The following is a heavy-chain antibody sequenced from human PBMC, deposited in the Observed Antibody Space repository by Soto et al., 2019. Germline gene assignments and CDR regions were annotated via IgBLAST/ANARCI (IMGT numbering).Heavy chain of an antibody. CDR3: ARGITGTTRFEY. V-gene: IGHV4-59*01. CDR1: GGSISSYY. J-gene: IGHJ4*02. D-gene: IGHD1-20*01. Sequence: SETLSLTCTVSGGSISSYYWSWIRQPPGKGLEWIGYIYYSGSTNYNPSLKSRVTISVDTSKNQFSLKLSSVTAADTAVYYCARGITGTTRFEYWGQGTLVTVSS. CDR2: IYYSGST.